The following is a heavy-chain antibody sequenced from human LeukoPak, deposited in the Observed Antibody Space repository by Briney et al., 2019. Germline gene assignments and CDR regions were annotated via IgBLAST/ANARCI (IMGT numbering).Heavy chain of an antibody. D-gene: IGHD2-2*01. CDR3: AKDGGGQLRLDY. CDR1: GFTFSSYG. Sequence: PGGSLRLSCAASGFTFSSYGMHWVRQAPGKGLEWVAVIWYGGSNKYYADSVKGRFTISRDNSKNTLYLQMNSLRAEDTAVYYCAKDGGGQLRLDYWGQGTLVTVSS. CDR2: IWYGGSNK. J-gene: IGHJ4*02. V-gene: IGHV3-30*02.